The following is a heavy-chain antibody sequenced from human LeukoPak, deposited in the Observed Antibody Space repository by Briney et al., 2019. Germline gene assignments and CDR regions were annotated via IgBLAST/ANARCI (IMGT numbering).Heavy chain of an antibody. CDR1: GFTFNNGR. V-gene: IGHV3-15*01. D-gene: IGHD3-3*01. CDR2: IKSKTDGGTT. CDR3: TIYNFRSDSDAFDI. Sequence: GGSLRLSCAGSGFTFNNGRMSWVRQAPGKGLEWVGRIKSKTDGGTTDYAAPVKGRFTISRDDSKNTLYLQMNSLRTEDTAVYYCTIYNFRSDSDAFDIWGQGTMVTVSS. J-gene: IGHJ3*02.